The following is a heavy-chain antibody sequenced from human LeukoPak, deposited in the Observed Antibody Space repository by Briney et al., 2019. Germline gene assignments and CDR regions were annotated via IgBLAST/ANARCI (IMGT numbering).Heavy chain of an antibody. V-gene: IGHV4-39*01. J-gene: IGHJ6*02. CDR2: IYYSGTT. CDR1: GGSISSSSYY. CDR3: ARHAGPHYYYGMDV. D-gene: IGHD3-10*01. Sequence: SETLSLTCTVSGGSISSSSYYWGWIRQPPGKGLEWIGSIYYSGTTDYNPSLKSRVTISVDTSKNRISLKVSSVTAADTAVYYCARHAGPHYYYGMDVWGQGTTVTVSS.